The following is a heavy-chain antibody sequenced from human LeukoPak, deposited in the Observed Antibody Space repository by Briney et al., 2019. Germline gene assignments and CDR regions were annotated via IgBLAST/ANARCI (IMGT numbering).Heavy chain of an antibody. CDR2: ISSSSSYI. Sequence: GGSLRLSCAASGFTFSSYSMNWVRQAPGKGLEWVSSISSSSSYIYYADSVKGRFTISRDNAKNSLYLQMNSLRAEDTAVYYCARVKQILWFGEPDAFDIWGQGTMVTVSS. J-gene: IGHJ3*02. CDR3: ARVKQILWFGEPDAFDI. V-gene: IGHV3-21*01. CDR1: GFTFSSYS. D-gene: IGHD3-10*01.